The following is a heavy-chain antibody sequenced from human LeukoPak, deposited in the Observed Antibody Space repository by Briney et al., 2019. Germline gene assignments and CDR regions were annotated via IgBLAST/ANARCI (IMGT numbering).Heavy chain of an antibody. CDR2: INQNGGEK. CDR3: ANFEPGYTSSWYAEF. D-gene: IGHD6-13*01. Sequence: GGSLRLSCADSGFTFSGYWMNWVRQAPGKGLEWVANINQNGGEKYYVDSVKGRFTISRDNGKNSLYLQMNSLRAEDTAVYYCANFEPGYTSSWYAEFWGQGTLVTVSS. J-gene: IGHJ4*02. CDR1: GFTFSGYW. V-gene: IGHV3-7*03.